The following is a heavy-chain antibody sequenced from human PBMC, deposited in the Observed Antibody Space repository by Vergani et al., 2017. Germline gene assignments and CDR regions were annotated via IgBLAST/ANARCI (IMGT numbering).Heavy chain of an antibody. Sequence: VQLVESGGDLVQPGGSLRLSCAASGFTFIMHAMSWVRQAPGKGLEWVSTLSASDRRTHYADSVKGRFTISRDISKHTLFLHMNSLRPEDTAVYYCAKVGRSEVAGTFGAFDIWGQGTMVTVSS. J-gene: IGHJ3*02. CDR3: AKVGRSEVAGTFGAFDI. CDR1: GFTFIMHA. D-gene: IGHD6-19*01. CDR2: LSASDRRT. V-gene: IGHV3-23*04.